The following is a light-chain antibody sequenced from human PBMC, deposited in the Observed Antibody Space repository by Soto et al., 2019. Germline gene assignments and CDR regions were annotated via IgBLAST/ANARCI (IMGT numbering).Light chain of an antibody. CDR3: CSYAGSYTLV. Sequence: QSALTQTRSVSGSPGQSVTISCTGTSSDVGGYNYVSWYQQHPGKAPKVLIYDVSKRPSGVPDRVSGSKSGNTASLTISGLQAEDEADYYCCSYAGSYTLVFGGGTKLTVL. CDR2: DVS. V-gene: IGLV2-11*01. CDR1: SSDVGGYNY. J-gene: IGLJ2*01.